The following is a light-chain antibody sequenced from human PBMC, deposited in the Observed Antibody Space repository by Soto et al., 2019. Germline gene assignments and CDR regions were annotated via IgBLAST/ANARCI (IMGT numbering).Light chain of an antibody. CDR1: PSVSNS. CDR2: GAS. Sequence: EIVMTQSPVTLSASPGESATLSCRAIPSVSNSLAWYQQKPGQAPRLXIFGASSRETGIPDMFSGSGSGTEFTLTISRLEPEDFAVFYCQQYGTLPLTFGGGTKVDIK. J-gene: IGKJ4*01. CDR3: QQYGTLPLT. V-gene: IGKV3-20*01.